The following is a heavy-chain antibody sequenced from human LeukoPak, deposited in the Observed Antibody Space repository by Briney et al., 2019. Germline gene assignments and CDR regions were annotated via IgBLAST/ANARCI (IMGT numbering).Heavy chain of an antibody. CDR1: GFPLDDYC. V-gene: IGHV3-20*03. CDR2: IKWNGGST. CDR3: ARDLGLAPAAIDY. D-gene: IGHD2-2*01. Sequence: PGRTLGLSYAFSGFPLDDYCTSWATQPSAKGLVYGSGIKWNGGSTGYADSVKGRFTISRDNAKNSLYLQMNSLRAEDTALYYCARDLGLAPAAIDYWGQGTLVTVSS. J-gene: IGHJ4*02.